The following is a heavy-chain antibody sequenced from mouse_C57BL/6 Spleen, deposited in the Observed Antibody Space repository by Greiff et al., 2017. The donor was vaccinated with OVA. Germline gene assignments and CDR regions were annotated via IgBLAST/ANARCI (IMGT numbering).Heavy chain of an antibody. Sequence: QVQLQQPGAELVKPGASVKLSCKASGYTFTSYWMHWVKQRPGQGLEWIGMIHPNSGSTNYNEKFKSKATLTVDKSSSTDYMQLSSLTSADSAVYYCARGYYDYPYAKDYWDQGTSVTVSS. CDR2: IHPNSGST. V-gene: IGHV1-64*01. D-gene: IGHD2-4*01. CDR1: GYTFTSYW. CDR3: ARGYYDYPYAKDY. J-gene: IGHJ4*01.